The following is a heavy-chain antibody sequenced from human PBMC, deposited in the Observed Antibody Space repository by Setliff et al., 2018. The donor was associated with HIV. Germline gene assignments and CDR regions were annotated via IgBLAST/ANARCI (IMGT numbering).Heavy chain of an antibody. D-gene: IGHD2-21*01. CDR2: INRGGST. CDR1: GGSFSDYY. J-gene: IGHJ3*02. Sequence: SETLSLTCAVYGGSFSDYYWSWIRQPPGKGLEWIGEINRGGSTNYNPSLKSRVTMSVDTSRNRVSLKLSSVTAADTAVYYCARLTYCGPNCQSVGIGRAAFDIWGQGTRVTVPS. V-gene: IGHV4-34*01. CDR3: ARLTYCGPNCQSVGIGRAAFDI.